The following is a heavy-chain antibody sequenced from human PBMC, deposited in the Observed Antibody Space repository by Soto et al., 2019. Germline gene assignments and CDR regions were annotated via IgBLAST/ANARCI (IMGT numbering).Heavy chain of an antibody. CDR1: GGSISSGGYY. V-gene: IGHV4-31*03. Sequence: QVQLQESGPGLVKPSQTLSLTCTVSGGSISSGGYYWNWIRQHPGKGMEWIGYIYYIGSTYYNPSRKSRVTTSRDTSKNQFSLKLSSVTAADTAVYYCARSVFPWGQGTLVTVSS. CDR3: ARSVFP. J-gene: IGHJ5*02. CDR2: IYYIGST.